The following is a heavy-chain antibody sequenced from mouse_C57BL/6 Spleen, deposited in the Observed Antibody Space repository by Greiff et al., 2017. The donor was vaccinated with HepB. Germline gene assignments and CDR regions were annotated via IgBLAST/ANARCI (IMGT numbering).Heavy chain of an antibody. CDR1: GYTFTSYW. D-gene: IGHD2-5*01. Sequence: VQLQQSGAELVKPGASVKLSCKASGYTFTSYWMHWVKQRPGQGLEWIGMIHPNSGSTNYNEKFKSKATLTVDISSSTAYMQLSSLTSEDSAVYYGAIDSTDEGYWGQGTTLTVAS. CDR2: IHPNSGST. V-gene: IGHV1-64*01. CDR3: AIDSTDEGY. J-gene: IGHJ2*01.